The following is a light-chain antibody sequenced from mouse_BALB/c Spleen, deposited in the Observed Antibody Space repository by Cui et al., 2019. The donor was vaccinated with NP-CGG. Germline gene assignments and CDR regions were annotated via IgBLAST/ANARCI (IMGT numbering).Light chain of an antibody. CDR2: GTN. V-gene: IGLV1*01. J-gene: IGLJ1*01. Sequence: QAVLTQVSALPTSPGETVTITCRSSTGAVTTSNYANWVQEKPDHLFTGLIGGTNNRAPGVPARFSGSLIGDKAALTITGAQTEDEAIYFCALWYSNHWVFGGGTKLTVL. CDR3: ALWYSNHWV. CDR1: TGAVTTSNY.